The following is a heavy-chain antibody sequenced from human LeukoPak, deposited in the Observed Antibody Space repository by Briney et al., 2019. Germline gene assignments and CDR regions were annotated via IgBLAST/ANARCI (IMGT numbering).Heavy chain of an antibody. CDR3: AKSGRAIVEVISGYWYFDL. D-gene: IGHD3-22*01. V-gene: IGHV3-23*01. CDR1: GFTFSSYA. CDR2: ISGSGGST. J-gene: IGHJ2*01. Sequence: GGSLRLSCAASGFTFSSYAMSWVRQAPGKGLEWVSAISGSGGSTYYADSVKGRFTISRDNSKNTLYLRMDNLRVEDTAVYYCAKSGRAIVEVISGYWYFDLWGRGTLVTVSS.